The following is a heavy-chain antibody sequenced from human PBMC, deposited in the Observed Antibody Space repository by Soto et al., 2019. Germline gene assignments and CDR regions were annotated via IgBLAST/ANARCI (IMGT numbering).Heavy chain of an antibody. CDR2: ISYDGSNK. V-gene: IGHV3-30*18. D-gene: IGHD1-26*01. Sequence: QVQLVESGGGVVQPGRSLRLSCAASGFTFSSYGMHWVRQAPGKGLEWVAVISYDGSNKYYADSVKGRFTISRDTSKNTLYLQLNSLRAEDTAVYYCAKTAYVGATMSLVFDIWGQGTMVTVSS. CDR1: GFTFSSYG. CDR3: AKTAYVGATMSLVFDI. J-gene: IGHJ3*02.